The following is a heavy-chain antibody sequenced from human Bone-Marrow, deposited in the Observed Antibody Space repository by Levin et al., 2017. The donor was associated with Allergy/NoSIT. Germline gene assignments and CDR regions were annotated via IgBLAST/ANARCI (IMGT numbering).Heavy chain of an antibody. J-gene: IGHJ4*02. CDR2: ITSGDSNI. V-gene: IGHV3-11*01. Sequence: GGSLRLSCAASGFTFSDYYMSWIRQAPGKGLEWVSYITSGDSNIYYADSVRGRFTISRDNAKNSLYLQMNSLRAEETAVYYCARAITIFGVVISTWGQGTLVTVSS. CDR1: GFTFSDYY. CDR3: ARAITIFGVVIST. D-gene: IGHD3-3*01.